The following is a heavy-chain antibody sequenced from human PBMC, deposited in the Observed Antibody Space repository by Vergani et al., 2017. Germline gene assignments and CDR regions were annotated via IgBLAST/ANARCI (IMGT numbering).Heavy chain of an antibody. Sequence: EVQLVQSGAEVKKPGESLKISCKGSGYSFTNYWIGWVRQMPGKGLEWMGIINPGDSETRYSPSFQGQVTIPADKSISTAYLQWSSLKASDTAMYYCARHVGAAGTSGGFQDWGQGTLVTVSS. CDR3: ARHVGAAGTSGGFQD. V-gene: IGHV5-51*01. J-gene: IGHJ1*01. D-gene: IGHD6-13*01. CDR1: GYSFTNYW. CDR2: INPGDSET.